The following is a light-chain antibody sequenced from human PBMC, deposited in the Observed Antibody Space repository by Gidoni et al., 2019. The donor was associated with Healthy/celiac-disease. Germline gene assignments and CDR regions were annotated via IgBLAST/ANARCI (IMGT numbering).Light chain of an antibody. CDR1: QSVSSY. CDR2: DAS. V-gene: IGKV3D-11*02. J-gene: IGKJ4*01. CDR3: QQRGHT. Sequence: EIVLTQSPATLSLSPGERATLSCRASQSVSSYLAWYQQKPGQAPRLLIYDASNRATGIPARFSGSGPGTDFTLTISSLEPEDFAVYYCQQRGHTFGGGTKVEIK.